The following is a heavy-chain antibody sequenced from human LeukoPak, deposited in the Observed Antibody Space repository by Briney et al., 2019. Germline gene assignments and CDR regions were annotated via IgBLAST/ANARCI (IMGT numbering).Heavy chain of an antibody. CDR1: GGSFSGYY. CDR2: INHSGST. D-gene: IGHD3-10*01. V-gene: IGHV4-34*01. CDR3: ARGRLWFPIDY. J-gene: IGHJ4*02. Sequence: SETLSLTCAVYGGSFSGYYWTWIRQPPGKGLEWIGEINHSGSTNYNPSLKSRVTISVDTSKNQFSLKLSSVTAADTAVYYCARGRLWFPIDYWGQGTLVTVSP.